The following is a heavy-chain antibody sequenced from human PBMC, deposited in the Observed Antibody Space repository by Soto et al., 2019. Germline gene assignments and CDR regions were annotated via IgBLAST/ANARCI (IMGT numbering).Heavy chain of an antibody. CDR1: GGSISSGGYY. D-gene: IGHD3-16*01. V-gene: IGHV4-31*03. CDR2: IYYSGSF. CDR3: ARRLGNYFDY. J-gene: IGHJ4*02. Sequence: TLSLTCTVSGGSISSGGYYWNWIRQHPGKGLEWIGYIYYSGSFYYNPSLKSRVSISVDTSKNQFSLKLTSVTAADTAVYYCARRLGNYFDYWGQGTLVTVSS.